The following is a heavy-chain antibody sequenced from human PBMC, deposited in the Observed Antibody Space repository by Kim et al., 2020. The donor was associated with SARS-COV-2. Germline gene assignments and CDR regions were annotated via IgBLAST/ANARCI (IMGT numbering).Heavy chain of an antibody. CDR2: INHSGST. J-gene: IGHJ4*01. V-gene: IGHV4-34*01. D-gene: IGHD3-10*01. CDR3: ARGLGTYYYGSGSLYFDY. CDR1: GGSFSGYY. Sequence: SETLSLTCAVYGGSFSGYYWSWIRQPPGKGLEWIGEINHSGSTNYNPSLKSRVTISVDTSKNQFSLKLSSVTAADTAVYYCARGLGTYYYGSGSLYFDY.